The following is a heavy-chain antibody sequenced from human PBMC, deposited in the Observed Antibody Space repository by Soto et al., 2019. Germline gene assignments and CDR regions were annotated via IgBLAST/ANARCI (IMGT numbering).Heavy chain of an antibody. J-gene: IGHJ4*02. CDR3: ARTARGGAFDY. V-gene: IGHV3-33*01. CDR2: IWYDGSNK. Sequence: QVQLVESGGGVVQPGRSLRLSCAASGFTFSSYGMHWVRQAPGKGLEWVAVIWYDGSNKYYADSVKGRFTISRDNSKNTLYLQMNSLRAEDTAVYYCARTARGGAFDYWGQGTLVTVSS. CDR1: GFTFSSYG. D-gene: IGHD3-16*01.